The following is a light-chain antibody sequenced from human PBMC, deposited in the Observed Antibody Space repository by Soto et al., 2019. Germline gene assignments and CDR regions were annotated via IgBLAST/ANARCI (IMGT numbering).Light chain of an antibody. V-gene: IGLV1-51*01. J-gene: IGLJ2*01. CDR2: DNN. Sequence: QAVVTQPPSVSAAPGQIVTIYCSGSSSNIGNNYVSWYQKFPGTAPKLLIYDNNKRPSGIPDRFSGSKSGTSAILGITGLQTGDEADYYCGTWDSSLTVVLFGGGTKLTVL. CDR3: GTWDSSLTVVL. CDR1: SSNIGNNY.